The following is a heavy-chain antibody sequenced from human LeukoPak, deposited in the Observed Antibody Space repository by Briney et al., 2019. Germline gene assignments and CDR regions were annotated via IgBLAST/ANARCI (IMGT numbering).Heavy chain of an antibody. Sequence: SETLSLTCTVSGGSISRNNYYWGWIRQPPGKGLEWIGSIYYGGYTYYNPSLKSRVTISVDTSKNQFSLKLSSVTAADTAIYYCQSRFLEWLLDYWGQGTLVTVSS. D-gene: IGHD3-3*01. V-gene: IGHV4-39*01. CDR1: GGSISRNNYY. CDR2: IYYGGYT. J-gene: IGHJ4*02. CDR3: QSRFLEWLLDY.